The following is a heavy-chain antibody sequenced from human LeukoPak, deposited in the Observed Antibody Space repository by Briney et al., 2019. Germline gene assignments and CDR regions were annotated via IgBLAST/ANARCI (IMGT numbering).Heavy chain of an antibody. CDR2: IIPIFGTA. CDR3: ARDHCSGGSCYWLDY. V-gene: IGHV1-69*01. D-gene: IGHD2-15*01. CDR1: A. Sequence: AIXWXXXXXGQXLXWXGGIIPIFGTANYAQKFQGRVTITADESTSTAYMELSSLRSEDTAVYYCARDHCSGGSCYWLDYWGQGTLVTVSS. J-gene: IGHJ4*02.